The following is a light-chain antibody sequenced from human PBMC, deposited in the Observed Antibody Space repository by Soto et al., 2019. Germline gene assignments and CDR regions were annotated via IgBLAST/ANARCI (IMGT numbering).Light chain of an antibody. V-gene: IGLV2-11*01. CDR1: SSDVDDYLY. Sequence: QSALAQPRSVSGSPGQLLTISCTGTSSDVDDYLYVSWYLQYPGNAPKLVIYDGNKRPSGVPDRCSGSNSGNTASLTSSGLQAEDEADYYCCSYVTTPEIFGTGTKLTVL. CDR3: CSYVTTPEI. CDR2: DGN. J-gene: IGLJ1*01.